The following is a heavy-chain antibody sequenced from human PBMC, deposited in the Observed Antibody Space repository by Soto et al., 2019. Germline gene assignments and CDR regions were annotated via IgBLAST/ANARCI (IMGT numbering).Heavy chain of an antibody. CDR3: ASDRLNDYGCVFDY. D-gene: IGHD4-17*01. CDR2: IIPILGIA. V-gene: IGHV1-69*02. J-gene: IGHJ4*02. Sequence: QVQLVQSGAEVKKPGSSVKFSCKASGGTFSSYTISWVRQAPGQELAWKGRIIPILGIATYAQKFQGRATITADKYSSTDYMELSSLGSEVTAVDYCASDRLNDYGCVFDYWGQGTLVTVSS. CDR1: GGTFSSYT.